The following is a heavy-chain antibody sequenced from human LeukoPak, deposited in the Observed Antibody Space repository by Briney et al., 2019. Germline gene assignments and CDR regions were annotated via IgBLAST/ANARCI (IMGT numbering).Heavy chain of an antibody. V-gene: IGHV4-34*01. J-gene: IGHJ3*02. Sequence: SQTLSLTCAVSGGSFSDYSWNWIRQSPGKGPEWIGEINHSGSTNYNPTLKSRLTISVDTSKNQFSLKLSSVTAADTAVYYRTRFLYRDDAFDIWGQGTMVTVSS. CDR2: INHSGST. D-gene: IGHD2-8*01. CDR3: TRFLYRDDAFDI. CDR1: GGSFSDYS.